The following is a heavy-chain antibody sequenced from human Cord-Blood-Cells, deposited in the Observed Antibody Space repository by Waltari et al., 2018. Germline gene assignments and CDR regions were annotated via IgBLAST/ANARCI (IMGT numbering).Heavy chain of an antibody. Sequence: QVQLQQWGAGLLKPSETLSLTCAVSGGSFSGYYWSWIRQPPGKGLEWIGEINHSGSTNYNPSLKRRVTISVDTSKNQFSLKLSSVTAADTAVYYCASGNGNWNFDYWGQGTLVTVSS. J-gene: IGHJ4*02. CDR1: GGSFSGYY. D-gene: IGHD1-7*01. V-gene: IGHV4-34*01. CDR3: ASGNGNWNFDY. CDR2: INHSGST.